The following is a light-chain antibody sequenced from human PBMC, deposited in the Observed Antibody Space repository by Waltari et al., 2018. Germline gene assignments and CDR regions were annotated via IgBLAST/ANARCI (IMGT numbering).Light chain of an antibody. V-gene: IGKV2-29*01. Sequence: DIVMTQTPLSLSVTPGQPASISCKSSQSLLHSDGKTYLYWYLQKPGQSPQRLIYEVSSRFSGVPDRFSGSGSGTDFTLTISSLQAEDVAVYYCQQYYSTLWTFGQGTKVEIK. CDR1: QSLLHSDGKTY. J-gene: IGKJ1*01. CDR3: QQYYSTLWT. CDR2: EVS.